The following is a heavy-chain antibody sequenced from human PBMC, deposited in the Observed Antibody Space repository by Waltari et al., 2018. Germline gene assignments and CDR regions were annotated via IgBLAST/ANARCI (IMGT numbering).Heavy chain of an antibody. CDR1: GFTFSSYW. Sequence: EVQLVESGGGLVQPGGSLRLSCAASGFTFSSYWMSWVPQAPGKGLEWVADRKQDGSEKYYVDSVKGRFTISRDNAKNSLYLQMNSLRAEDTAVYYCARDRGWDYYDSSGYRYWGQGTLVTVSS. CDR2: RKQDGSEK. J-gene: IGHJ4*02. V-gene: IGHV3-7*01. D-gene: IGHD3-22*01. CDR3: ARDRGWDYYDSSGYRY.